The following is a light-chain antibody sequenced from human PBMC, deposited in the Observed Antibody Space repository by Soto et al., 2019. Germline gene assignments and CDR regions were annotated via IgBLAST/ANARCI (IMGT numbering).Light chain of an antibody. CDR1: QSISSY. CDR3: QQSYSTPWT. J-gene: IGKJ1*01. CDR2: AAS. Sequence: DIQMTQSPSSLSASVGDRVTITCRASQSISSYLNWYQQKPGKAPKLLIYAASSLQSGVPSRFSGSGSGKDFTRTISSLQPEDFATYYCQQSYSTPWTFGQGTKVEIK. V-gene: IGKV1-39*01.